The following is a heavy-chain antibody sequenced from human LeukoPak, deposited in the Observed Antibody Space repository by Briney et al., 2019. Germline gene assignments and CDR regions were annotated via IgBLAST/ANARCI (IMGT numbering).Heavy chain of an antibody. D-gene: IGHD4-17*01. J-gene: IGHJ6*02. Sequence: GGSLRLSCAASGFTVSSNYMSWVRQAPGKGLEWVSVIYSGGSTYYADSVKGRFTISRGNSKNTLYLQMSSLRAEDTAVYYCAREATVYYYYGMDVWGQGTTVTVSS. CDR1: GFTVSSNY. V-gene: IGHV3-66*01. CDR3: AREATVYYYYGMDV. CDR2: IYSGGST.